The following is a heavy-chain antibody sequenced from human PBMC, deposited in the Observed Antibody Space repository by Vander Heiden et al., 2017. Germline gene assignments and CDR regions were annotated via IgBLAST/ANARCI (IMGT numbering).Heavy chain of an antibody. CDR3: ASRGYSFGTYYYYAMDV. CDR2: IYNSGSA. V-gene: IGHV4-59*01. J-gene: IGHJ6*02. Sequence: KRQEPAPGLWKPSRALPPTSPVPVASTSTDYWSWIRQPPGKGLELIGYIYNSGSANYNPSLKSRVTIALDTSKNQFSLKLTSVTAADTAVYYCASRGYSFGTYYYYAMDVWGQGTRVSVSS. D-gene: IGHD5-18*01. CDR1: VASTSTDY.